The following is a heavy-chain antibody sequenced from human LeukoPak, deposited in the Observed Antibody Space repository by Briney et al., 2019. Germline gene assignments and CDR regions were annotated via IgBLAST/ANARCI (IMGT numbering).Heavy chain of an antibody. CDR1: GFTFSSYA. CDR3: ATLSGDSHGYDY. CDR2: ILHDGSNK. V-gene: IGHV3-30*03. D-gene: IGHD5-18*01. Sequence: GRCLRLSCAASGFTFSSYAMHWVRQAPGKGLEWVAVILHDGSNKQYADSVKGRFTISRDNSKNTLYLQMNSLRAEDTAVYYCATLSGDSHGYDYWGQGTLVTVSS. J-gene: IGHJ4*02.